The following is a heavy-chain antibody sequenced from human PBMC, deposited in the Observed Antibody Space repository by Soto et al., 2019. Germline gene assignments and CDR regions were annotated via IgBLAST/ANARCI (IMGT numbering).Heavy chain of an antibody. D-gene: IGHD6-19*01. CDR2: ISAYNGNT. Sequence: ASVKVSCKASGYTFTNFGISWVRQAPGQGLEWMGWISAYNGNTNSAQKFQDRVTMTTDTSTSTAYMELRSLRSDDTALYYCARGRMAVTGVLDSWGRGTLVTVSS. CDR3: ARGRMAVTGVLDS. CDR1: GYTFTNFG. V-gene: IGHV1-18*01. J-gene: IGHJ4*02.